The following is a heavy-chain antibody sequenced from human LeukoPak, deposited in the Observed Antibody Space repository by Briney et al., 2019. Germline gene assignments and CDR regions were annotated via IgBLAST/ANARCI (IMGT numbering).Heavy chain of an antibody. Sequence: GGSLRLSCVASGFTFADYGMSWVRQAPGKGLEWVAGIYWLGTTYADSVKGRFTISRDDAKNSLYLQMHSLRAENTALYYCARGYWRLDPWGPRTLVTVSS. CDR1: GFTFADYG. CDR2: IYWLGTT. J-gene: IGHJ5*02. CDR3: ARGYWRLDP. D-gene: IGHD2-15*01. V-gene: IGHV3-20*04.